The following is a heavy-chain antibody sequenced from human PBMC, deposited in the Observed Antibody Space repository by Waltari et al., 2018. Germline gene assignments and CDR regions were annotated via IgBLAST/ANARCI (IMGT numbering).Heavy chain of an antibody. J-gene: IGHJ4*02. V-gene: IGHV4-39*07. CDR2: IYYCWST. CDR3: ARSPQWLTVDY. CDR1: GGSLSSSSYY. Sequence: QLQLQESGPGLVKPSETLSLTCTVSGGSLSSSSYYWGWIRPPPGKGLEWIGSIYYCWSTYDNPSLKSRISISVDTTENQFSRRLSSVNAAVTAVYYGARSPQWLTVDYWGQGTLVTVSS. D-gene: IGHD6-19*01.